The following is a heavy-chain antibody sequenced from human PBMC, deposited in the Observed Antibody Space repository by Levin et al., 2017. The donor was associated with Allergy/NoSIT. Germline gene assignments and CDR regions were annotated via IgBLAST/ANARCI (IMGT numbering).Heavy chain of an antibody. CDR1: GFTFSNYA. J-gene: IGHJ4*02. CDR2: ISYDGSNK. CDR3: ARDMRAWGVVVINGDNDY. Sequence: SCAASGFTFSNYAMHWVRQAPGKGLEWVAAISYDGSNKYYADSVRGRFTISRDNSKNTLYLQMNSLRPEDTAVYYCARDMRAWGVVVINGDNDYWGQGTRVTVSS. V-gene: IGHV3-30*04. D-gene: IGHD3-22*01.